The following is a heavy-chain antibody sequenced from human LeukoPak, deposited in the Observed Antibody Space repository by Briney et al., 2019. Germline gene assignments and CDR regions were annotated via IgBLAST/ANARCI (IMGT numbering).Heavy chain of an antibody. CDR2: INSDGSST. CDR1: GFTFSSYW. Sequence: GGSLRLSCAASGFTFSSYWMHWVRQAPGKGLVWVSRINSDGSSTSYAESVKGRFTISRDNAKNTLYLQMNSLRAEDTAVYYCARGGVEPDMITFGGVIVPNWFDPWGQGTLVTVSS. CDR3: ARGGVEPDMITFGGVIVPNWFDP. J-gene: IGHJ5*02. V-gene: IGHV3-74*01. D-gene: IGHD3-16*02.